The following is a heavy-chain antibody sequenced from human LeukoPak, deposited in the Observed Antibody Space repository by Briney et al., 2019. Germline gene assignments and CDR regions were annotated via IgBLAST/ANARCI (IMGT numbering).Heavy chain of an antibody. CDR3: ARARTVGGSWGYYYYYMDV. V-gene: IGHV1-2*02. CDR1: GYTFTGYY. Sequence: ASVKVSCKASGYTFTGYYMHWVRQAPGQGLEWMGWNNPNSGGTNYAQKFQGRVTITADESTSTAYMELSSLRSEDTAVYYCARARTVGGSWGYYYYYMDVWGKGTTVTVSS. J-gene: IGHJ6*03. CDR2: NNPNSGGT. D-gene: IGHD3-16*01.